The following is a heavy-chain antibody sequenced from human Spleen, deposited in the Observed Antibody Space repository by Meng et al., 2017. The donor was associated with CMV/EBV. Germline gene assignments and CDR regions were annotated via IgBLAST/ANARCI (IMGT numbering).Heavy chain of an antibody. CDR1: GNTLTDLS. V-gene: IGHV1-24*01. J-gene: IGHJ4*02. CDR3: ATGFRQYCSSTSCYHVDF. D-gene: IGHD2-2*01. Sequence: ASVKVSCKVSGNTLTDLSIHWVRQAPGKGLEWMGGFEPEDGETRYAQRFQGRVTMTEDTATETAYMELSSLTSEDTAVYYCATGFRQYCSSTSCYHVDFWGLGTLVTVSS. CDR2: FEPEDGET.